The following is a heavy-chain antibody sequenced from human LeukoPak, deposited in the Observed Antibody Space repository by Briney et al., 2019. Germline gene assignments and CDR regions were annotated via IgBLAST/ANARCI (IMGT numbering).Heavy chain of an antibody. CDR2: ISAYNGNT. V-gene: IGHV1-18*01. CDR1: GYTFTSYG. D-gene: IGHD6-13*01. CDR3: ARQPLAATGTNWFDP. Sequence: ASVKVSCKASGYTFTSYGISWVRQAPGQGLEWMGWISAYNGNTNYAQKLQGRVTMTTDTSTSTAYMELRSLRYDDTAVYYCARQPLAATGTNWFDPWGQGTLVTVSS. J-gene: IGHJ5*02.